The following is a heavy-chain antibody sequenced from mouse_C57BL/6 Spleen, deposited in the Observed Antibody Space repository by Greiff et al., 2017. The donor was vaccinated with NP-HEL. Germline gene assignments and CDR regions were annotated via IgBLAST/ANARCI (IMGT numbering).Heavy chain of an antibody. V-gene: IGHV1-55*01. D-gene: IGHD2-3*01. CDR3: ARRDGYYAYYFDY. J-gene: IGHJ2*01. CDR2: IYPGSGST. Sequence: VQLQQSGAELVKPGASVKMSCKASGYTFTSYWITWVKQRPGQGLEWIGDIYPGSGSTNYNEKFKSKATLTVDTSSSTAYMQLSSLTSEDSAVYYCARRDGYYAYYFDYWGQGTTLTVSS. CDR1: GYTFTSYW.